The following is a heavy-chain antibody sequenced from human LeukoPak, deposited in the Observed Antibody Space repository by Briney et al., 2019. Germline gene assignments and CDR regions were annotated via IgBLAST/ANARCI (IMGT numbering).Heavy chain of an antibody. J-gene: IGHJ4*02. V-gene: IGHV4-4*07. CDR2: IYPSGST. CDR3: ARENSGSYREFDY. Sequence: SETLPLTCTVSGVSISSYYWTWLRQPAGKGLDWIGRIYPSGSTNYNPSLKSRVTMSVDTSKNQFSLKLSSVTAADTAVYYCARENSGSYREFDYWGQGTLVTVSS. CDR1: GVSISSYY. D-gene: IGHD1-26*01.